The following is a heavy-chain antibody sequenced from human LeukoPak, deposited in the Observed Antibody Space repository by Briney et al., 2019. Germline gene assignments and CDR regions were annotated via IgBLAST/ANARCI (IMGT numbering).Heavy chain of an antibody. J-gene: IGHJ6*03. CDR1: GGSFSGYY. CDR2: INHSGST. V-gene: IGHV4-34*01. Sequence: PSETLSLTCAVYGGSFSGYYWSWIRQPPGKGLEWIGEINHSGSTNYNPSLKSRVTISVDTSKNQFSLKLSSVTAADTAVYYCARVVTATWAYYYYYMDVWGKGTTVTVSS. CDR3: ARVVTATWAYYYYYMDV. D-gene: IGHD2-21*02.